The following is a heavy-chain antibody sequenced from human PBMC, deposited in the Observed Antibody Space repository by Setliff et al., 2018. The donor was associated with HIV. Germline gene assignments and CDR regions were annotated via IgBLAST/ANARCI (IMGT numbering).Heavy chain of an antibody. V-gene: IGHV4-59*08. CDR3: ARQGAGYYYDSSEYYTGNGFDF. CDR2: IYYSGNT. Sequence: SETLSLTCTVSGGSITGYYWSWIRQPLGKGLEWIGWIYYSGNTRYNPSLKSRVTISLDTSKNRFSLQLTSVTAADTAVYYCARQGAGYYYDSSEYYTGNGFDFWGQGTLVTVSS. D-gene: IGHD3-22*01. J-gene: IGHJ3*01. CDR1: GGSITGYY.